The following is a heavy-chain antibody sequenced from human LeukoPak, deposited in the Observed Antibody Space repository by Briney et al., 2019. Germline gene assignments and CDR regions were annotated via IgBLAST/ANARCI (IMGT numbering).Heavy chain of an antibody. D-gene: IGHD2-2*01. Sequence: GGSLRLSCAASGSTFSSYAMSWVRQAPGKGLEWVSAISGSGGSTYYADSVKGRFTISRDNSKNTLYLQMNSLRAEDTAVYYCAKDISVVPAAAFDYWGQGTLVTVSS. V-gene: IGHV3-23*01. CDR2: ISGSGGST. CDR1: GSTFSSYA. CDR3: AKDISVVPAAAFDY. J-gene: IGHJ4*02.